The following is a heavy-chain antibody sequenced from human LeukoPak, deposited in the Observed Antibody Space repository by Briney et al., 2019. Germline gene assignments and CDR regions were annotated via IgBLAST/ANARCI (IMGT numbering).Heavy chain of an antibody. Sequence: PSETLSLTCTVSGGSISSGGYYWSWIRQHPGKGLEWIGYIYYSASTYYNPTLKSPVTISVDTSKNQFSLNLSSVTAADTAVYYCARAPWFGELLHGNWFDPWGQGTLVTVSS. J-gene: IGHJ5*02. CDR2: IYYSAST. V-gene: IGHV4-31*01. CDR1: GGSISSGGYY. CDR3: ARAPWFGELLHGNWFDP. D-gene: IGHD3-10*01.